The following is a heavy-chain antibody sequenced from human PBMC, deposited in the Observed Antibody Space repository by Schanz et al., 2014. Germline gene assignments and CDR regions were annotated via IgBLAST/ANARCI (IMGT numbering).Heavy chain of an antibody. D-gene: IGHD3-10*01. Sequence: EVQLLESGGGLVPPGGSLRLSCAASGFNFSDYAMCWVRQAPGKGLEWVSAISGGGSTTYYTYSVKGRFTISRDNSKRTLNLQMNSLRAEDTAVEYSAKDDPGGSWSYSANGGMDVWGQGTTVTVSS. V-gene: IGHV3-23*01. CDR2: ISGGGSTT. CDR1: GFNFSDYA. CDR3: AKDDPGGSWSYSANGGMDV. J-gene: IGHJ6*02.